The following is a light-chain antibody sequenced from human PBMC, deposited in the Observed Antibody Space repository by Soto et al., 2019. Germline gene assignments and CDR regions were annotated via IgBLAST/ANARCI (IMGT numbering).Light chain of an antibody. CDR1: QSISSW. CDR3: QQLNTYPPG. Sequence: DIQMTQSPSTLSASVGDRVTITCRASQSISSWLAWYQQKPGKAPNLLIYKASSLESGVPSRFSGSGSGTEFTLTISSLQPDDFATYYCQQLNTYPPGFGPGTKVDI. V-gene: IGKV1-5*03. CDR2: KAS. J-gene: IGKJ3*01.